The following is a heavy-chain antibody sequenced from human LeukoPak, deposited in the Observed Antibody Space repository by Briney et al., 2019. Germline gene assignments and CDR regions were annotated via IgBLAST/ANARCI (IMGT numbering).Heavy chain of an antibody. CDR2: IHRSWST. CDR3: AREIVGGFNPGAY. J-gene: IGHJ4*02. V-gene: IGHV4-4*02. CDR1: PDSTTSNF. D-gene: IGHD1-14*01. Sequence: SETLSLTCTVSPDSTTSNFWSWVRQPPGKGLEWLGEIHRSWSTNYNPSLQSRVTISIDRSKNQIALELSSVTAADTAVYYCAREIVGGFNPGAYWGQGTLVTVSS.